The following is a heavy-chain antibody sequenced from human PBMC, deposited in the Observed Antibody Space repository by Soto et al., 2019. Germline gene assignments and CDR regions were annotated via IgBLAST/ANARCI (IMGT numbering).Heavy chain of an antibody. Sequence: PSETLSLTCTVSGGSISSYYWSWIRQPPGKGLEWIGYIYYSGSTNYNPSLKSRVTISVDTSKNQFSLKLSSVTAADTAVYYCARGPLEWLLYDAFDIWGQGTMVT. CDR2: IYYSGST. J-gene: IGHJ3*02. V-gene: IGHV4-59*01. CDR3: ARGPLEWLLYDAFDI. D-gene: IGHD3-3*01. CDR1: GGSISSYY.